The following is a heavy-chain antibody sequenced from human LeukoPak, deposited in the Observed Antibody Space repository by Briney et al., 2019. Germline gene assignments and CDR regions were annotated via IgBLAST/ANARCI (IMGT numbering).Heavy chain of an antibody. Sequence: GESLKISCKGSGYRFTSYWSGWARHMPGKGLEWMGIIDPGDADTRYSPSFQGQVTISADKSISTAYLQWSSLKASDTAMYYCARSILSLGHNWFDPGGQGTLVTVSS. V-gene: IGHV5-51*01. CDR2: IDPGDADT. D-gene: IGHD3-16*01. J-gene: IGHJ5*02. CDR3: ARSILSLGHNWFDP. CDR1: GYRFTSYW.